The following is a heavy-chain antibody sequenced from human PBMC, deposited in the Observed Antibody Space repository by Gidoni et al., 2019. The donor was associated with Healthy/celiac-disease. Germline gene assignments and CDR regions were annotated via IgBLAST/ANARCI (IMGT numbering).Heavy chain of an antibody. CDR2: IYYSGST. CDR1: GGSISSSSYY. V-gene: IGHV4-39*01. CDR3: ARHIIRSGGSCYHDY. D-gene: IGHD2-15*01. Sequence: QLQLQESGPGLVKPSETLSLTCTVSGGSISSSSYYWGWIRQPPGKGLEWFGSIYYSGSTYYNPSLKSRVTISVDTSKNQFSLKLSSVTAADTAVYYCARHIIRSGGSCYHDYWGQGTLVTVSS. J-gene: IGHJ4*02.